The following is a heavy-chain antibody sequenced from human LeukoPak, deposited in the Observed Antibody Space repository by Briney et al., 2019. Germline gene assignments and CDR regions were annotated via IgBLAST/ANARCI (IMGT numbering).Heavy chain of an antibody. CDR2: ISGSGGNT. V-gene: IGHV3-23*01. Sequence: PGGSLRLSCTTSGFTFSSYAMSWVRQAPGKGLESVSTISGSGGNTYYADSVKGRFTISRDNSKNTLYLQMNSLRADDTAAYYCANYGGTYWYYFDYWGQGTLVIVFS. CDR1: GFTFSSYA. J-gene: IGHJ4*02. CDR3: ANYGGTYWYYFDY. D-gene: IGHD1-26*01.